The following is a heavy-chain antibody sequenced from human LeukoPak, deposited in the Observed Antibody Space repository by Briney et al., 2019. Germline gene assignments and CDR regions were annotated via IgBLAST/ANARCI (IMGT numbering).Heavy chain of an antibody. Sequence: ASVKVSCKASGGTFSSYAISWVRQAPGQGLEWMGRIIPILGIANYAQKFQGRVTITADKSTSTAYMELSSLRSVDTAVYYCARGGIVVVPAAHAFDIWGQGTMVTVSS. D-gene: IGHD2-2*01. CDR3: ARGGIVVVPAAHAFDI. CDR1: GGTFSSYA. J-gene: IGHJ3*02. CDR2: IIPILGIA. V-gene: IGHV1-69*04.